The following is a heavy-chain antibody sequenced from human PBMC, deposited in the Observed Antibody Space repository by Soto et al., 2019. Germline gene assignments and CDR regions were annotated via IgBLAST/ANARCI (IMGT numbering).Heavy chain of an antibody. CDR1: GGSVSNDNFY. V-gene: IGHV4-61*01. CDR3: ARGLTMGQLPSHFDH. J-gene: IGHJ5*02. D-gene: IGHD3-16*01. Sequence: PSETLSLTCTVSGGSVSNDNFYWSWIRQPPGKGLEWIGYVHSSGITNYNPSLKRRVTISVDTSRNQFSLGLSSVTAADTAVYYCARGLTMGQLPSHFDHWGQGTLVTVSS. CDR2: VHSSGIT.